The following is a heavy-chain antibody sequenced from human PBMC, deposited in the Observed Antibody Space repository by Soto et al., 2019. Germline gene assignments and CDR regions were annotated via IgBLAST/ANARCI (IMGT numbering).Heavy chain of an antibody. CDR1: GGSISSSSYY. Sequence: SETLSLTCTVSGGSISSSSYYWGWIRQPPGKGLEWIGSIYYSGSTYYNPSLKSRVTISVDTSKNQFSLKLSSVTAADTAVYYCARHHSAQWLVYYFDYWGQGTLVTVSS. V-gene: IGHV4-39*01. CDR2: IYYSGST. CDR3: ARHHSAQWLVYYFDY. J-gene: IGHJ4*02. D-gene: IGHD6-19*01.